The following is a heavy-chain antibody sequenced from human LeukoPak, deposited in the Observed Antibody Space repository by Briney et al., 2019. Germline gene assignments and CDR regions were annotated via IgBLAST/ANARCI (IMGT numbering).Heavy chain of an antibody. D-gene: IGHD6-13*01. V-gene: IGHV5-51*01. Sequence: GESLKISCRASGYSFTSYWIGWVRQMPRKGLEWMGIIYPGDSDTRYSPSFQGQVTISADQSISTAYLQWSSLKASDTAMYYCATAAGDNAFDFWGQGTLVTVSS. CDR1: GYSFTSYW. J-gene: IGHJ4*02. CDR2: IYPGDSDT. CDR3: ATAAGDNAFDF.